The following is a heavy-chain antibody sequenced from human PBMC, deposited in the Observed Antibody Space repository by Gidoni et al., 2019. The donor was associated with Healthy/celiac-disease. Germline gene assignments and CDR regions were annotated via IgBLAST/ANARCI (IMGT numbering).Heavy chain of an antibody. D-gene: IGHD1-26*01. CDR3: AAGIVGPTMTLYYYGMDV. V-gene: IGHV1-69*01. CDR2: IIPIFGTA. CDR1: GGTFSRYD. J-gene: IGHJ6*02. Sequence: QVQMVQSGAEVKKPGSSVKVSCKASGGTFSRYDLSWVRQALGQGLEWMGGIIPIFGTANYAQKFQGIVTITADESTITAYMELSSLRSEDTAVYYCAAGIVGPTMTLYYYGMDVWGQGTTVTVSS.